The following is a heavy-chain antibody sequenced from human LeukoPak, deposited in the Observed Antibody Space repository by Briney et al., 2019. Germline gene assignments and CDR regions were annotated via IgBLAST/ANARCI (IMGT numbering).Heavy chain of an antibody. D-gene: IGHD3-22*01. CDR3: AGYYDITSGHFDY. CDR1: GGTISSYY. Sequence: PSETLSLTCTVSGGTISSYYWSWIRQPPGKGLEWIGYIYYSGSTNYNPSLKGRVTISVDTSKNQFSLKLSSVTAADTAVYYCAGYYDITSGHFDYWGQGTLVTVSS. CDR2: IYYSGST. J-gene: IGHJ4*02. V-gene: IGHV4-59*01.